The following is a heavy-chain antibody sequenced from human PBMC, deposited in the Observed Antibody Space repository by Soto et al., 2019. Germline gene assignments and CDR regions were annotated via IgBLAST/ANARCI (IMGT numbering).Heavy chain of an antibody. V-gene: IGHV1-69*01. D-gene: IGHD2-15*01. Sequence: QVQLVQSGAEVKKPGSSVKVSCKASGGPFSSYAISWVRQAPGQGLEWMGGIIPSFGTANYAQKFQGRVTITAEEYTSTAYMELSSLRSEDTVVYYCVRDRLGERGYCSGGSCYYYYAMDVWGQGTTVTVSS. CDR1: GGPFSSYA. J-gene: IGHJ6*02. CDR3: VRDRLGERGYCSGGSCYYYYAMDV. CDR2: IIPSFGTA.